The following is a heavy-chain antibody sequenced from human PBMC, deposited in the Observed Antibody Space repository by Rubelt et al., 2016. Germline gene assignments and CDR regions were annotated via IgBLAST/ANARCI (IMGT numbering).Heavy chain of an antibody. Sequence: VQPGGSLRLSCAASGFTFRTYAMTWVRQPPGKGLEWVSGISNSGDITYYADSVQGRFTISRDNAKNSLYLQMNSLRAEDTAVYYCASWIYCSGGSCYQPEAFDIWGQGTMVTDSS. CDR1: GFTFRTYA. D-gene: IGHD2-15*01. CDR2: ISNSGDIT. J-gene: IGHJ3*02. V-gene: IGHV3-23*01. CDR3: ASWIYCSGGSCYQPEAFDI.